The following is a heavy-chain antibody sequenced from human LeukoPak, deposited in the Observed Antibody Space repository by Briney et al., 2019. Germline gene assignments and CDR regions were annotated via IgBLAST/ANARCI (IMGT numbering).Heavy chain of an antibody. CDR1: GFTFSSYA. CDR3: AKVSGNSYYYFDY. V-gene: IGHV3-23*01. D-gene: IGHD3-22*01. CDR2: ITASGGNT. Sequence: GGSLRLSCAASGFTFSSYAMGWVRQAPGKGLEWVSAITASGGNTYYADSVKGRFTISRDNSKNTLFLQMNSLRADDTAVYYCAKVSGNSYYYFDYWGQGSLVTVSS. J-gene: IGHJ4*02.